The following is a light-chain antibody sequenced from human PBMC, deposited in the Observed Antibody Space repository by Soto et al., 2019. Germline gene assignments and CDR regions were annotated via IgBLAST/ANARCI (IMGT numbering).Light chain of an antibody. V-gene: IGKV3-20*01. J-gene: IGKJ2*01. CDR2: GAS. CDR1: QSVRTND. Sequence: ENVLTPSPGPLSLSPGERDTLSCRASQSVRTNDLAWYQQKHGQAPRLLVYGASNRVPGIPDRFSGSWSGTDFTLTISRLEPDDFVVYYLQQYGSSYTFGQGTKIEIK. CDR3: QQYGSSYT.